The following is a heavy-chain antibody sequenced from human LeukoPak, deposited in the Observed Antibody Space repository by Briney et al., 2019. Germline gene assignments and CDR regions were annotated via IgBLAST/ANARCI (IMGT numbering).Heavy chain of an antibody. D-gene: IGHD5-24*01. J-gene: IGHJ6*02. CDR2: IIPILGFA. V-gene: IGHV1-69*04. CDR3: ARDQSRDGYNPLYYYGLDV. Sequence: ASVKVSCKASGYTFTSYGISWVRQAPGQGFEWMGRIIPILGFANYAQKFQGRVTITADTSANIAYMELSSLTSGDTAVYYCARDQSRDGYNPLYYYGLDVWGQGTTITVSS. CDR1: GYTFTSYG.